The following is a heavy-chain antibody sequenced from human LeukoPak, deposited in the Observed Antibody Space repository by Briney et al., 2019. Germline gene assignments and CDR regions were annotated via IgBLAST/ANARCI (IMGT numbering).Heavy chain of an antibody. CDR3: ARSREDIVATIGAWYYYYYMDV. D-gene: IGHD5-12*01. V-gene: IGHV4-34*01. CDR1: GGSFSGYY. CDR2: INHSGST. Sequence: SETLSLTCAVYGGSFSGYYWSWIRQPPGKGLEWIGEINHSGSTNYNPSLKSRVTISVDTSKNQFSLKLSSVTAADTAVYYCARSREDIVATIGAWYYYYYMDVWGKGTTVTVSS. J-gene: IGHJ6*03.